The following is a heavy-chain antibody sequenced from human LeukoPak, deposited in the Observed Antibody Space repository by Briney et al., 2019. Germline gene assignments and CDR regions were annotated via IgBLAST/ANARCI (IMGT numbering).Heavy chain of an antibody. CDR3: ATLAAAGTVDY. J-gene: IGHJ4*02. V-gene: IGHV1-46*01. D-gene: IGHD6-13*01. Sequence: GASVKVSCKASGYTFTSYYMHWVRQAPGQGLEWMGIINPSGGSTSYAQKFQGRVTMTRDTSTSTVYMELSSLRSEDTAVYYCATLAAAGTVDYWGQGTLVTVSS. CDR1: GYTFTSYY. CDR2: INPSGGST.